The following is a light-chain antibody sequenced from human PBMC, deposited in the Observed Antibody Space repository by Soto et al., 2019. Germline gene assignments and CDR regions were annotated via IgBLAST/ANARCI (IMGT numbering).Light chain of an antibody. CDR2: AAS. CDR1: QAIAND. Sequence: DIQLTQSPSFLSASVGDRVTITCRASQAIANDLAWYQKKPGKAPGLLIAAASKLQSGVPSRFSGSGSGTEFPLTITSLPPEDFATYYCQQLHSYPPWTFGQGTEVE. V-gene: IGKV1-9*01. J-gene: IGKJ1*01. CDR3: QQLHSYPPWT.